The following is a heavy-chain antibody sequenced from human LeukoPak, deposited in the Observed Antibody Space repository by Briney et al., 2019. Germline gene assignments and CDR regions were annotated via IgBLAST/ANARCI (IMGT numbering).Heavy chain of an antibody. CDR3: AELGITMIGGV. J-gene: IGHJ6*04. Sequence: GGSLRLSCAASGFTFLSYWMSWVRQAPGKGLEWVSYISSSGSTIYYADSVKGRFTISRDNAKNSLYLQMNSLRAEDTAVYYCAELGITMIGGVWGKGTTVTISS. D-gene: IGHD3-10*02. V-gene: IGHV3-48*03. CDR1: GFTFLSYW. CDR2: ISSSGSTI.